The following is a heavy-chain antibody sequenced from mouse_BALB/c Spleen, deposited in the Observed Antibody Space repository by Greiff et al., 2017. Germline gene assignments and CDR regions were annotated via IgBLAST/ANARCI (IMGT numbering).Heavy chain of an antibody. Sequence: VQLKQSGPELVKPGASVKMSCKASGYTFTSYVMHWVKQKPGQGLEWIGYINPYNDGTKYNEKFKGKATLTSDKSSSTAYMELSSLTYEDSAVYYCASYYRYDDAWFAYWGQGTLVTVSA. CDR2: INPYNDGT. CDR1: GYTFTSYV. J-gene: IGHJ3*01. CDR3: ASYYRYDDAWFAY. D-gene: IGHD2-14*01. V-gene: IGHV1-14*01.